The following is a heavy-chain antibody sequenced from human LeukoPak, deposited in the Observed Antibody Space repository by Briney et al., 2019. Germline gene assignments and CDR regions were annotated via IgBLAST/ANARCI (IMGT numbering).Heavy chain of an antibody. D-gene: IGHD3-10*01. CDR3: ARVEGRFYGSGSYRGFDY. CDR1: GFTFRNYG. Sequence: GGSLRLSCAASGFTFRNYGMHWVRQAPGKGLEWVSVIWYGGSNEYYADSVKGRFTISRDNSKNTLYLQMNSLRAEDTAVYYCARVEGRFYGSGSYRGFDYWGQGTLVTVSS. J-gene: IGHJ4*02. CDR2: IWYGGSNE. V-gene: IGHV3-33*01.